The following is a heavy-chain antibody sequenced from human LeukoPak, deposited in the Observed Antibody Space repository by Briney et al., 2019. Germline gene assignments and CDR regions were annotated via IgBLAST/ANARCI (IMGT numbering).Heavy chain of an antibody. CDR3: AREYVDGDYAGPFDY. V-gene: IGHV1-18*01. Sequence: GASVKVSCKASGYTFTSYGISWVRQAPGQGLEWMGWISAYNGNTNYAQKLQGRVTMTTDTSTSTAYMELRSLRSDDTALYYCAREYVDGDYAGPFDYWGQGTLVTVSS. D-gene: IGHD4-17*01. CDR2: ISAYNGNT. CDR1: GYTFTSYG. J-gene: IGHJ4*02.